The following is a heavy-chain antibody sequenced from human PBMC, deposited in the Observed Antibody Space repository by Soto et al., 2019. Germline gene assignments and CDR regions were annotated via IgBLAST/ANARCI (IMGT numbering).Heavy chain of an antibody. CDR1: GDSVSSNSAA. Sequence: SQTLSLTCAISGDSVSSNSAAWTWIRQSPSRGLEFLGRTYYRSKWYNDYAISVKSRITINPDTSKNQFSLQLNSVTPEDTAVYYCAREVEQQLPYAWFDPWGQGTLVTVSS. V-gene: IGHV6-1*01. CDR2: TYYRSKWYN. D-gene: IGHD6-13*01. J-gene: IGHJ5*02. CDR3: AREVEQQLPYAWFDP.